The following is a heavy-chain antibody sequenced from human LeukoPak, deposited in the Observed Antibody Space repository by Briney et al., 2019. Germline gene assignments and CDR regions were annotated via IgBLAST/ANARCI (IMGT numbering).Heavy chain of an antibody. CDR3: TNTVVVVASTGFEY. CDR1: GFTFTNAW. Sequence: GGSLRLSCAASGFTFTNAWMSWVRQAPGKGLEWVGRIKSKTDGGTTDYAAPVKGRFTISRDDPKNTLYLQMNSLETEDTAVYYCTNTVVVVASTGFEYWGQGTLLTVSS. D-gene: IGHD2-15*01. V-gene: IGHV3-15*01. CDR2: IKSKTDGGTT. J-gene: IGHJ4*02.